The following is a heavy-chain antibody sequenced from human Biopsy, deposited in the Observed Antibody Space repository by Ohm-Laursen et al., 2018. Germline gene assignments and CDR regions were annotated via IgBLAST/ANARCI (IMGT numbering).Heavy chain of an antibody. CDR3: AKDRRTMRIWYFDL. V-gene: IGHV3-23*01. CDR1: GFSFATYG. J-gene: IGHJ2*01. Sequence: SLRLSCTASGFSFATYGMSWVRQALGKGLEWVSGISSSGNSTYYAGSVKGRFTISRDNSKNTLYLQLNSLRVDDTAVYYCAKDRRTMRIWYFDLWGRGTLVTVSS. CDR2: ISSSGNST. D-gene: IGHD4/OR15-4a*01.